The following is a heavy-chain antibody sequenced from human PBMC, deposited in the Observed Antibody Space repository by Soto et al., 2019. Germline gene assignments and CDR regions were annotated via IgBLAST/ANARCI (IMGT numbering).Heavy chain of an antibody. D-gene: IGHD3-22*01. Sequence: SVKVSCKVSGYTLTELSMHWVRQAPGKGLEWMGGFDPEDGETIYAQKFQGRVTMTEDTSTDTAYMELSSLRSEDTAVYYCATRAAYYYDSSAHIDAPAFDIWGQGTMVTVS. CDR2: FDPEDGET. V-gene: IGHV1-24*01. CDR3: ATRAAYYYDSSAHIDAPAFDI. CDR1: GYTLTELS. J-gene: IGHJ3*02.